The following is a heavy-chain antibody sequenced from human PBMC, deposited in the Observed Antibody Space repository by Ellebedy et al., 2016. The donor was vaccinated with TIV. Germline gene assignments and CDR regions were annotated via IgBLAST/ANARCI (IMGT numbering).Heavy chain of an antibody. D-gene: IGHD2-21*01. J-gene: IGHJ4*02. CDR2: ISYDGTNK. CDR3: AKPYCSGGYCYWGYYFDS. V-gene: IGHV3-30*18. Sequence: GESLKISCAASGFTFSNYGMHWVRQAPGKGLEWVAVISYDGTNKYYADPVKGRITISRANSKNTLYLQMNSLRAEDAAVYYCAKPYCSGGYCYWGYYFDSWGQGSLVTVSS. CDR1: GFTFSNYG.